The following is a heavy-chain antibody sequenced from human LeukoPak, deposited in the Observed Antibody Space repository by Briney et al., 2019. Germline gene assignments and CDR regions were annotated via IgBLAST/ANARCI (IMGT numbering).Heavy chain of an antibody. J-gene: IGHJ4*02. Sequence: TLSLTCTVSGGSISSGSFYWSWVRQPAGKGLELIGRIYTSGSTNYNPSLKSRVTISIDTSKNHFSLRLSSVTAADTAVYYCARGPYFDSWSGYPYFDYWGQGTLVTVSS. CDR2: IYTSGST. CDR1: GGSISSGSFY. CDR3: ARGPYFDSWSGYPYFDY. D-gene: IGHD3-3*01. V-gene: IGHV4-61*02.